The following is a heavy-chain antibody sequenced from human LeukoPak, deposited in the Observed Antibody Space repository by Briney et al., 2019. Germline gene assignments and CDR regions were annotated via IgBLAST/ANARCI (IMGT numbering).Heavy chain of an antibody. CDR1: GFTFSSYA. CDR2: ISGSGGST. CDR3: ARVNILAGALDY. D-gene: IGHD1-26*01. V-gene: IGHV3-23*01. J-gene: IGHJ4*02. Sequence: PGASLTLSCAASGFTFSSYAMSWVRQAPGKGLEWVSAISGSGGSTYYADSVKGRFTISRDNAKNSLYLQMNSLRAEDTAVYYCARVNILAGALDYWGQGTLVTVSS.